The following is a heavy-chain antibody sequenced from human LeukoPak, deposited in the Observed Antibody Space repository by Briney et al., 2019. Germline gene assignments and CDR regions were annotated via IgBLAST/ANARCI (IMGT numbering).Heavy chain of an antibody. J-gene: IGHJ4*02. Sequence: ASVKVSCKASGYTFTSYGISWVRQAPGQGLEWMGWISAYNGNTNYAQKLQGRVTMTTDPSTSTAYMELRSLRSDDTAVYYCARGGRSGYAYWYFDYWGQGTLVTVSS. CDR3: ARGGRSGYAYWYFDY. D-gene: IGHD5-12*01. CDR2: ISAYNGNT. V-gene: IGHV1-18*01. CDR1: GYTFTSYG.